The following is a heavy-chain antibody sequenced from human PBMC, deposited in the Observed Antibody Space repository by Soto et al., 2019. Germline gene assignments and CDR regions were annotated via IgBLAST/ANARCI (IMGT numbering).Heavy chain of an antibody. D-gene: IGHD4-4*01. CDR1: GGTFISYA. CDR3: ARVEIYSNYCWFDP. J-gene: IGHJ5*02. Sequence: GASVKVSCKASGGTFISYATSWVRQAPGQGLEWMGGIIPIFGTANYAQKFQGRVTITADDSTSTAYMELSSLRSEDTAVYYCARVEIYSNYCWFDPWGQGTLVTVSS. V-gene: IGHV1-69*13. CDR2: IIPIFGTA.